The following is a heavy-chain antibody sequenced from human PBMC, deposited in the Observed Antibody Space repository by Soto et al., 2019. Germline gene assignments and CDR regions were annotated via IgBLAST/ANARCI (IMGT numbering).Heavy chain of an antibody. D-gene: IGHD2-2*01. Sequence: ASVKVSCKASGYTFTSYDINWVRQATGQGLEWMGWMNPNSGNTGYAQKFQGRVTMTRNTSISTAYMELSSLRSEDTAVYYCARGRYCSSTSCLYYYYYGIDVWGQGTTVTVSS. CDR1: GYTFTSYD. CDR2: MNPNSGNT. CDR3: ARGRYCSSTSCLYYYYYGIDV. J-gene: IGHJ6*02. V-gene: IGHV1-8*01.